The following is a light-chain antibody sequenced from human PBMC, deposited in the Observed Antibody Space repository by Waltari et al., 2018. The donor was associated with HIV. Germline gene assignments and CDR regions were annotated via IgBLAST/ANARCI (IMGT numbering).Light chain of an antibody. CDR2: EVS. CDR3: CSYAGRV. CDR1: SSDVGSYNL. Sequence: QYALTQPASVSGSPGQSITISCTGTSSDVGSYNLVSWYQQHPGKAPKLMIYEVSKRPSGVSNRFSGSKSGNTASLTISGLQAEDEADYYCCSYAGRVFGGGTKLTVL. V-gene: IGLV2-23*02. J-gene: IGLJ3*02.